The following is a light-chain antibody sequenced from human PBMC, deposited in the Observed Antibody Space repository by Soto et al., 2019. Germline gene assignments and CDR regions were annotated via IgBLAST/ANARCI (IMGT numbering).Light chain of an antibody. CDR2: DVS. V-gene: IGLV2-14*01. J-gene: IGLJ2*01. CDR1: SSDVGGFNS. CDR3: SSYTSSNTVV. Sequence: QSVLTQPASVSGSPGQSITISCTGTSSDVGGFNSVSWYQQHPGKAPKLMIYDVSDRPSGVSYRFSGSKSGNTASLTISGLQAEDEADYYCSSYTSSNTVVFGGGTKVTVL.